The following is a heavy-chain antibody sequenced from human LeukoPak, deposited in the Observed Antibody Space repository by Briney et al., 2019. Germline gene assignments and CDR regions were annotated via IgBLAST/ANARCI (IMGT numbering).Heavy chain of an antibody. Sequence: PSETLSLTCTVSGDSIRNHYWSWIRQPPGKGLECIGVIHYSGSTNYNPSVKSRVTISVGTPKNQSSLKLNSVTAADTAVYFCARVSLSGYCSGASCYFDYWGHGTLVTVSS. D-gene: IGHD2-15*01. CDR3: ARVSLSGYCSGASCYFDY. V-gene: IGHV4-59*11. J-gene: IGHJ4*01. CDR2: IHYSGST. CDR1: GDSIRNHY.